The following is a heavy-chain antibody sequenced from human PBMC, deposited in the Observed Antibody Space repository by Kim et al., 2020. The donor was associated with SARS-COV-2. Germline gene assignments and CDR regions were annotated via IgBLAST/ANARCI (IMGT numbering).Heavy chain of an antibody. J-gene: IGHJ2*01. D-gene: IGHD3-22*01. CDR3: AKDRRITMLVVVRWYFDI. V-gene: IGHV3-23*01. CDR1: GFTFSSYA. Sequence: GGSLRLSCAASGFTFSSYAMSWVRQAPGKGLEWVSAISGGGGSTYYADSVKGRFTISRDNSKNTLYLQMNSLRAEDTAVYYCAKDRRITMLVVVRWYFDIWGRGTLVTVSS. CDR2: ISGGGGST.